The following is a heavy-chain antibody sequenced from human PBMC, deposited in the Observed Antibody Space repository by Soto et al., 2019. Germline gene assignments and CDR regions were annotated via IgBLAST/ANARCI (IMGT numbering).Heavy chain of an antibody. J-gene: IGHJ4*02. Sequence: GGSLRLSCAASGFTFSSYGMHWVRQAPGKGLEWVAVISYDGSNKYYADSVKGRFTISRDNSKNTLYLQMNSLRAEDTAVYYCAKAAGYSSGWSHHNFDYWGQGTLVTVSS. V-gene: IGHV3-30*18. D-gene: IGHD6-19*01. CDR2: ISYDGSNK. CDR3: AKAAGYSSGWSHHNFDY. CDR1: GFTFSSYG.